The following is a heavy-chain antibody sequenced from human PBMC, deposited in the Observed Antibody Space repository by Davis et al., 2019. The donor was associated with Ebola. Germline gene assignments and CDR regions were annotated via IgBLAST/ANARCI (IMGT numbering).Heavy chain of an antibody. CDR3: AKDTSNIWFDI. Sequence: PGGSLRLSCAASGFTFSRYVMQWVRQAPGKGLEWVAVISYDGSDSVKGRFTISRDNSKNTLYLQMNGLRVEDTAIYYCAKDTSNIWFDIWGQGTMVTVSS. J-gene: IGHJ3*02. D-gene: IGHD1-26*01. V-gene: IGHV3-30*04. CDR2: ISYDGS. CDR1: GFTFSRYV.